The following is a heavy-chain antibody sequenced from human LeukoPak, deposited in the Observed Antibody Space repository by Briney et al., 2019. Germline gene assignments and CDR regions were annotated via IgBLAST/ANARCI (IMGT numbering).Heavy chain of an antibody. CDR1: GGSIGSGDYS. D-gene: IGHD3-10*01. V-gene: IGHV4-30-4*01. CDR2: IYYSGST. Sequence: SETLSLTCTVSGGSIGSGDYSWSWIRQPPGKGLEWIGYIYYSGSTYYNPSLKSRVTISVDTSKNQFSLKLNSVTAADTAVYYCASSRSGRDPWFGDLDYWGQGTLVTVSS. CDR3: ASSRSGRDPWFGDLDY. J-gene: IGHJ4*02.